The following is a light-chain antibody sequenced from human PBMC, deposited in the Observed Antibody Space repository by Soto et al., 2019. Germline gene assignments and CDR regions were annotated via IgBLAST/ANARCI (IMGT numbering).Light chain of an antibody. CDR2: DAS. J-gene: IGKJ5*01. CDR3: QQRSNWIT. CDR1: QIVSSNY. V-gene: IGKV3D-20*02. Sequence: EIVLTQSPDTLSLSPGERASLSCRASQIVSSNYLAWFQQKPGQAPRLLIYDASNRATGIPARFSGSGSGTDFTLTISSLEPEDFAVYYCQQRSNWITFGQGTRLEI.